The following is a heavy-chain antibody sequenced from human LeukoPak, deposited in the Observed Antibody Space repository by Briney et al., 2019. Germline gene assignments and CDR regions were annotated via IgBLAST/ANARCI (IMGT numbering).Heavy chain of an antibody. D-gene: IGHD7-27*01. V-gene: IGHV3-21*01. J-gene: IGHJ4*02. Sequence: GGSLRLSCAASGFTFSSYSMNWVRQAPGKGLEWVSSISSSGSYIYYADSVKGRFTISRDNAKNSLYLQMNSLRAEDTAVYYCARVPGLGKLDYWGQGTLVTVSS. CDR2: ISSSGSYI. CDR1: GFTFSSYS. CDR3: ARVPGLGKLDY.